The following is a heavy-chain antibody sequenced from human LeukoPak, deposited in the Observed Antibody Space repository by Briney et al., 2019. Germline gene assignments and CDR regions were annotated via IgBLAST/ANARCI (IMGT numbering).Heavy chain of an antibody. CDR1: GGSFSGYY. CDR2: INHSGST. J-gene: IGHJ4*02. Sequence: PPETLSLTCAVYGGSFSGYYWSWIRQPPGKGLEWIGEINHSGSTNYNPSLKSRVTISVDTSKNQFSLKLSSVTAADTAVYYCARTLVVPAAKRGYFDYWGQGTLVTVSS. D-gene: IGHD2-2*01. CDR3: ARTLVVPAAKRGYFDY. V-gene: IGHV4-34*01.